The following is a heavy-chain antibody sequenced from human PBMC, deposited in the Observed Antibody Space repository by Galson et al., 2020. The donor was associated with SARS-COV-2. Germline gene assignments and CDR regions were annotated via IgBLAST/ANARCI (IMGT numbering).Heavy chain of an antibody. J-gene: IGHJ6*03. Sequence: SQTLSLTCAVYGGSFSGYYWSWIRQPPGKGLEWIGEINHSGSANYNPSLRSRLTISVDTSKNQFSLKLSSVTAADMAVYYCARGMSYSPYYYYMDVWGKGTTVTVSS. CDR2: INHSGSA. V-gene: IGHV4-34*01. CDR1: GGSFSGYY. CDR3: ARGMSYSPYYYYMDV. D-gene: IGHD3-10*01.